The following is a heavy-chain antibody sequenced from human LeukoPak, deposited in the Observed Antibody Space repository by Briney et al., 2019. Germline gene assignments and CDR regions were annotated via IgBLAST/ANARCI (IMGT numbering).Heavy chain of an antibody. CDR1: GFTFSSYE. J-gene: IGHJ6*02. CDR3: ARNYYGMDV. V-gene: IGHV3-48*03. CDR2: ISSSGSTI. Sequence: GGSVRLSCAASGFTFSSYEMNWVRQAPGKGLEWVSYISSSGSTIYYADSVKGRFTIYRDNAKNSLYLQMNSLRAEDTAVYYCARNYYGMDVWGQGTTVTVSS.